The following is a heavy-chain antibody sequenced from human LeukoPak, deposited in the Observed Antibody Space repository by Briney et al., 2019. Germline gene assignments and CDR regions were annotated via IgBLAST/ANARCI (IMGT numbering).Heavy chain of an antibody. J-gene: IGHJ4*02. CDR3: AKAGHYGSGSYYSDY. CDR1: GFTFSSYA. D-gene: IGHD3-10*01. CDR2: ISYDGSNK. Sequence: GGSLRLSCAASGFTFSSYAMQWVRQAPGKGLEWVAIISYDGSNKYFADSVKGRFTVSRDNSKNTLYLQMSSLRAGDTAVYYCAKAGHYGSGSYYSDYWGRGTLVTVSP. V-gene: IGHV3-30-3*01.